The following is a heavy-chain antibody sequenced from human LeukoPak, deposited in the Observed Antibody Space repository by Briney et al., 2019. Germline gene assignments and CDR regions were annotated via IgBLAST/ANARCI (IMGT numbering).Heavy chain of an antibody. V-gene: IGHV3-64*01. J-gene: IGHJ4*02. CDR2: ISSDGIII. Sequence: PGGSLRLSCAASGFTFCTYAMHWVRQAPGQGLDYVSGISSDGIIIHYANSVKGRFTISRDNSKNTLFLQMGSLRAEDMAVYYCARSDCGSTSCYTMSNWGQGTLVTVSS. CDR1: GFTFCTYA. D-gene: IGHD2-2*02. CDR3: ARSDCGSTSCYTMSN.